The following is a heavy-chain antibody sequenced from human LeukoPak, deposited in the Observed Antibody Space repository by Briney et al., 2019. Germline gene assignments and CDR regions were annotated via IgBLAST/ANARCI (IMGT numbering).Heavy chain of an antibody. J-gene: IGHJ4*02. CDR1: GFTFSSYS. V-gene: IGHV3-21*01. D-gene: IGHD4-23*01. CDR2: ISSSSSYI. Sequence: GGSLRLSCAASGFTFSSYSMNWVRQAPGKGLEWVSSISSSSSYIYYADSVKGRFTISRDNAKNSLYLQMNSLRAEDTAVYYCASIPDYGGNSGGADYWGQGTLVTVSS. CDR3: ASIPDYGGNSGGADY.